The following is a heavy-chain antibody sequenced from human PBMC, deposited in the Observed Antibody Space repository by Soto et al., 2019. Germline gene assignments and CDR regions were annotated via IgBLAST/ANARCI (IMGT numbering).Heavy chain of an antibody. CDR2: ISYDGSNK. D-gene: IGHD3-10*01. CDR3: AKGFFRGVTALDY. V-gene: IGHV3-30*18. CDR1: GFTFSSYG. J-gene: IGHJ4*02. Sequence: GGSLRLSCAASGFTFSSYGMHWVRQAPGKGLEWVAVISYDGSNKYYADSVKGRFTISRDNSKNTLYLQMNSLRAEDTAVYYCAKGFFRGVTALDYWGQGTPVTVS.